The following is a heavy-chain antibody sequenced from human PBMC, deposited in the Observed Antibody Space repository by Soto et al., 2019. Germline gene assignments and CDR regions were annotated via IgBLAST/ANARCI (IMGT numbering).Heavy chain of an antibody. CDR1: GGTFSSYA. CDR2: IIPIFGTA. Sequence: GASVKVSCKASGGTFSSYAISWVRQAPGQGLEWMGGIIPIFGTANYAQKFQGRVTITADESTSTAYMELSSLRSEDTAVYYCARDVSSWSDAFDIWGQGTMVTVSS. D-gene: IGHD6-13*01. V-gene: IGHV1-69*13. J-gene: IGHJ3*02. CDR3: ARDVSSWSDAFDI.